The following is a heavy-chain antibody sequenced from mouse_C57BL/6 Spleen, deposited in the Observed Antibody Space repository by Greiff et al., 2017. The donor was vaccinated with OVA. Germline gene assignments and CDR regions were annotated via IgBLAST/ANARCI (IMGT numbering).Heavy chain of an antibody. CDR2: IYWDDDK. D-gene: IGHD2-3*01. CDR1: GFSLSTSGMG. CDR3: ARDGYYVGWYFDV. Sequence: QVTLKESGPGILQSSQTLSLTCSFSGFSLSTSGMGVSWIRQPSGKGLEWLAHIYWDDDKRYNPSLKSRLTISKDTSRNQVFLKITSVDTADTATYYCARDGYYVGWYFDVWGTGTTVTVSS. J-gene: IGHJ1*03. V-gene: IGHV8-12*01.